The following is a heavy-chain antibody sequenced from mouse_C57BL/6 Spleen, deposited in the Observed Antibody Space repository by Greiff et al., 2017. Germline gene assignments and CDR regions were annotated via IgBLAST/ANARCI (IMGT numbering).Heavy chain of an antibody. CDR3: TKAYYSDYGVYYGMDY. Sequence: EVQLQQSGTVLARPGASVKMSCKTSGYTFTSYWMHWVKQRPGQGLEWIGAIYPGNSDTSYNQKFKGKAKLTAVTSASTAYMELSSLTNEDSAVYYCTKAYYSDYGVYYGMDYWGQGTSVTVSA. D-gene: IGHD2-5*01. J-gene: IGHJ4*01. CDR2: IYPGNSDT. CDR1: GYTFTSYW. V-gene: IGHV1-5*01.